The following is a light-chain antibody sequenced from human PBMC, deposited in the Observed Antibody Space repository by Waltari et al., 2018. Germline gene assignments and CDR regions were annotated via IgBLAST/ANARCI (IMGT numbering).Light chain of an antibody. CDR1: QSISNY. CDR3: QQSYSAPHT. V-gene: IGKV1-39*01. Sequence: EIQMTQSPSSLSASVGDRVTITCRTSQSISNYLNWYQQKPGEAPKLLIYAASSLQSGVPSRFSGSGSGTDFTLTISSLQPEDFATYYCQQSYSAPHTFGQGTNLEI. J-gene: IGKJ2*01. CDR2: AAS.